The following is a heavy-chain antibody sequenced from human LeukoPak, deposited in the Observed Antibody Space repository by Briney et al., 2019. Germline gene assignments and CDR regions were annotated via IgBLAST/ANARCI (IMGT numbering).Heavy chain of an antibody. V-gene: IGHV3-11*06. CDR1: GFTFSDYY. CDR3: ARVSLLDDGGLGDY. Sequence: GGSLRLSCAASGFTFSDYYMTWFRQAPGKGLEWVSYISGGSSYTNFADSVKGRFTISRDNAKNSLYLQMNSLRAEDTAVYYCARVSLLDDGGLGDYWGQGSLVTVSS. D-gene: IGHD4-23*01. J-gene: IGHJ4*02. CDR2: ISGGSSYT.